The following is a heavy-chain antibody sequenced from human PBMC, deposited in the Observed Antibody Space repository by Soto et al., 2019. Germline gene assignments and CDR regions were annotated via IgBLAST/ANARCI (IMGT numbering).Heavy chain of an antibody. J-gene: IGHJ6*02. CDR3: ARWGHSSSWYGGDYYYGMDV. CDR2: IIPIFGTA. V-gene: IGHV1-69*01. D-gene: IGHD6-13*01. Sequence: QVQLVQSGAEVKKPGSSVKVSCKASGGTFSSYAISWVRQAPGQGLEWMGGIIPIFGTANYAQKFQGRVTITGEESTSTAYMELSSLRSEDTAVYYFARWGHSSSWYGGDYYYGMDVWGQGTTVTVSS. CDR1: GGTFSSYA.